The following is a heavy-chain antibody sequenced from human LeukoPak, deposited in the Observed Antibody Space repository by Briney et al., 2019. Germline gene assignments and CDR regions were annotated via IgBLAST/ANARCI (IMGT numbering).Heavy chain of an antibody. V-gene: IGHV1-2*02. CDR2: INPNSGGT. J-gene: IGHJ4*02. Sequence: EASVKVSCKASGYTLTGYYMHWGRQPLGKWLEWMGWINPNSGGTNYAQKFQGRVTMTRDTSISTAYMELSRLRSDDTAVYYCARDFPTEHASSGYDSGDYWGQGTLVTVSS. D-gene: IGHD5-12*01. CDR3: ARDFPTEHASSGYDSGDY. CDR1: GYTLTGYY.